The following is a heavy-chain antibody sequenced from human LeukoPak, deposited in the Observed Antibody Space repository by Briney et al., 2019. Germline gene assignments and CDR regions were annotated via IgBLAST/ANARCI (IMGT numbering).Heavy chain of an antibody. CDR1: GGSISSYY. J-gene: IGHJ4*02. CDR3: ARVGMVRGAQTFDY. V-gene: IGHV4-4*07. Sequence: PSETLSLTCTVSGGSISSYYWSWIRQPAGKGLEWIGRIYTSGSTNYNPSLKSRVTMSVDTSKNQFSLKLSSVTAADTAVYYCARVGMVRGAQTFDYWGQGTLVTVSS. D-gene: IGHD3-10*01. CDR2: IYTSGST.